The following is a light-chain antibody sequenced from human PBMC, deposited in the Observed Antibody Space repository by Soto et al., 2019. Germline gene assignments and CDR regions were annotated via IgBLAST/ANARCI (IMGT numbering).Light chain of an antibody. CDR3: QQRSNLPPT. V-gene: IGKV3-11*01. CDR1: QSVDIY. J-gene: IGKJ5*01. CDR2: DAS. Sequence: EIVLPQSPATLSLSPGERATLSCRASQSVDIYLAWYRQIPGQAPRLLIYDASNRDTGIPDRFSGGGSGTDFTLTISSLEPEDFAIYYCQQRSNLPPTFGQGTRLEIK.